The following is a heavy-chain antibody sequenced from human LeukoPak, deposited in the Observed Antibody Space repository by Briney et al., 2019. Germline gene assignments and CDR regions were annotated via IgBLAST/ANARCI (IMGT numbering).Heavy chain of an antibody. V-gene: IGHV3-21*01. CDR1: GFTFSSYA. Sequence: GGSLRLSCAASGFTFSSYAMSWVRQAPGKGLEWVSSISSSSSYIYYADSLKGRFTISRDNAKNSLYLQMNSLRAEDTAVYYCARDYLAAAGTSDYWGQGTLVTVSS. CDR2: ISSSSSYI. CDR3: ARDYLAAAGTSDY. D-gene: IGHD6-13*01. J-gene: IGHJ4*02.